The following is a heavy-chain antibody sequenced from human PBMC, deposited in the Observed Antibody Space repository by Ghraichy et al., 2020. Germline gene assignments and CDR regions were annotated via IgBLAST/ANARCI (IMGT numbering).Heavy chain of an antibody. J-gene: IGHJ1*01. D-gene: IGHD1-1*01. V-gene: IGHV3-23*01. CDR3: AKDQEEGIIGLYNEY. Sequence: GGSLRLSCEASGFTFSAYAMSWVRQAPGKGLEWVSVISGSAGSTYYADSLKGRFTISRDNSKNTVYLQMNNLTAEDTAVYYCAKDQEEGIIGLYNEYWGLGTLVTVSS. CDR1: GFTFSAYA. CDR2: ISGSAGST.